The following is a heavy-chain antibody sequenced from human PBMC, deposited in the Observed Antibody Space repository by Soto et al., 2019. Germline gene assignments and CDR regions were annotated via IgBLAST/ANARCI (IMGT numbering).Heavy chain of an antibody. D-gene: IGHD1-1*01. Sequence: QVQLVESGGGVVQPGRSLRLSCAVSGFTFRNYGMHWVRQAPGKGLEWVAVIPDDGSYQYYADSVKGRFTISRDNSKNTLYLQMNSLRAEDTAVYYCVRDDDNDENGLDYWGQGTLVTVSS. CDR3: VRDDDNDENGLDY. J-gene: IGHJ4*02. V-gene: IGHV3-33*01. CDR2: IPDDGSYQ. CDR1: GFTFRNYG.